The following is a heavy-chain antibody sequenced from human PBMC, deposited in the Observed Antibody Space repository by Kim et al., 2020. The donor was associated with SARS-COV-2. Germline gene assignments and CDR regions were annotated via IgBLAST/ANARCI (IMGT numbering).Heavy chain of an antibody. J-gene: IGHJ6*02. CDR1: GFIISRDW. Sequence: GGSLRLSCTASGFIISRDWMHWVRQAPGKGLVWVSHISHDGRDTNSADSVKGRFTISRDDAKNTLYLQMTSLRADDTAVYYCARGGRGGMGVWGQGTTATVSS. CDR3: ARGGRGGMGV. D-gene: IGHD3-10*01. CDR2: ISHDGRDT. V-gene: IGHV3-74*01.